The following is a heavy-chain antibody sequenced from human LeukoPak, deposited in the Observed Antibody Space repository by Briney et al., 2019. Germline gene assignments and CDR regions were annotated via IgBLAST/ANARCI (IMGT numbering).Heavy chain of an antibody. CDR2: IYSSSNN. CDR1: GDSFTSSNVY. D-gene: IGHD6-19*01. CDR3: ARRRSRGRLRSPHYFDL. Sequence: PSETLSLTCSVSGDSFTSSNVYWGWIRPPPGKGLEWIGTIYSSSNNNYNPSLKSRVTISVDTSENEFYLNLTSVTAADTAVYYCARRRSRGRLRSPHYFDLWGQGTLVTVSS. V-gene: IGHV4-39*01. J-gene: IGHJ4*02.